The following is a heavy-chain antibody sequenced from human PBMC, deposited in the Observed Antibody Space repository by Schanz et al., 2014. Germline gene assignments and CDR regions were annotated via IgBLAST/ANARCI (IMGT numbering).Heavy chain of an antibody. CDR1: GYTFTSDS. CDR2: INPSGGSP. V-gene: IGHV1-46*01. Sequence: QVQLVQSGAEVKKPGASVKVSCKASGYTFTSDSMHWVRQAPGQGLEWIGMINPSGGSPSYALRLQYRVTMTRDTSTSTAYMELRSLRSDDTAVYYCARVQDDILTGSEDYYCMDVWGQGTTVTVSS. D-gene: IGHD3-9*01. J-gene: IGHJ6*02. CDR3: ARVQDDILTGSEDYYCMDV.